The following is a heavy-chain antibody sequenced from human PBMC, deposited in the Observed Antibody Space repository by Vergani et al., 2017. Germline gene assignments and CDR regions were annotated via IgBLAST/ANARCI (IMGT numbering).Heavy chain of an antibody. V-gene: IGHV3-30-3*01. CDR1: GFTFSSYA. CDR3: ASDGDIRFLDRKVPFDY. CDR2: ISYDGSNK. Sequence: QVQLESGGGVVQPGRSLRLSCAASGFTFSSYAMHWVRQAPGKGLEWVAVISYDGSNKYYADSVKGRFTISRDNSKNTLYLQMNSLRAEDTAVYYCASDGDIRFLDRKVPFDYWGQGTLVTVSS. D-gene: IGHD3-3*01. J-gene: IGHJ4*02.